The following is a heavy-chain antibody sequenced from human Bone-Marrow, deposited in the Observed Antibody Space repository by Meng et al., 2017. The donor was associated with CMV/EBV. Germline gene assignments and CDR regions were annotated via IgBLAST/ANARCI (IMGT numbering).Heavy chain of an antibody. J-gene: IGHJ6*02. CDR2: IYYSGST. CDR1: GGSISSSSYY. CDR3: ATHRKYDFWSGYYRNYYYYGMDV. V-gene: IGHV4-39*01. Sequence: GSLRLSCTVSGGSISSSSYYWGWIRQPPGKGLEWIGSIYYSGSTYYNPSLKSRVTISVDTSKNQFSLKLSSVTAADTAVYYCATHRKYDFWSGYYRNYYYYGMDVWGQGTTVTVSS. D-gene: IGHD3-3*01.